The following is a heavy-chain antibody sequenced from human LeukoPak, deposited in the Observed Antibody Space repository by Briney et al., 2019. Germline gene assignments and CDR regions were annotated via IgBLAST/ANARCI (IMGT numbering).Heavy chain of an antibody. CDR1: GDSLSSGAYY. V-gene: IGHV4-31*03. CDR3: AIIGARAVVVINLIHAFDI. Sequence: SETLSLTCTVSGDSLSSGAYYWTWIRQLPGKALEWIGYINHSGDTYYNPSLRSRLSLPADTSQNQSSRRLTSWTPADPAVNYCAIIGARAVVVINLIHAFDIWGQGTMVAVSS. CDR2: INHSGDT. D-gene: IGHD3-22*01. J-gene: IGHJ3*02.